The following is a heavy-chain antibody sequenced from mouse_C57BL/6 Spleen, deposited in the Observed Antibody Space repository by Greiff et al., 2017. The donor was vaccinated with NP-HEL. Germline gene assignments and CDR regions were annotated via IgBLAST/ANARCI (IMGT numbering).Heavy chain of an antibody. CDR2: LYPGDGDT. CDR1: GYAFSSSW. J-gene: IGHJ4*01. Sequence: QVQLQQSGPELVKPGASVKISCKASGYAFSSSWMNWVKQRPGKGLEWIGRLYPGDGDTNYNGKFKGKATLTADKSSSTAYMQLSSLTSEDSAVYFCASPTGTDYYAMDYWGQGTSVTVSS. CDR3: ASPTGTDYYAMDY. V-gene: IGHV1-82*01. D-gene: IGHD4-1*01.